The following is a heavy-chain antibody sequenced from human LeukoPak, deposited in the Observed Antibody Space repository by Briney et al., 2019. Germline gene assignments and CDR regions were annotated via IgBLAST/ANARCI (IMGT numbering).Heavy chain of an antibody. J-gene: IGHJ4*02. CDR2: ISYDGSNK. CDR1: GFTFSSYA. V-gene: IGHV3-30-3*01. Sequence: TGGSLRLSCAASGFTFSSYAMHWVRQAPGKGLEWVAVISYDGSNKYYADSVKGRFTISRDNSKNTLYLQMNSLRAEDTAVYYCAKVFQIGDRHYFDYWGQGTRVTVSS. CDR3: AKVFQIGDRHYFDY. D-gene: IGHD3-16*01.